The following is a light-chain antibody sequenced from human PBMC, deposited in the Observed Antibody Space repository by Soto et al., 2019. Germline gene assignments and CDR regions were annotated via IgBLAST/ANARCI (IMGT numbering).Light chain of an antibody. V-gene: IGKV3-20*01. CDR3: QQYGRSGT. J-gene: IGKJ1*01. CDR2: ATS. CDR1: QSVSRTY. Sequence: EIVLTQSPGTLSLSPGERATLSCRASQSVSRTYLAWYQQKPVQAPRLLIYATSSRATDIPDRFSGSGSGTDFTLTISRLEPEDFAVYYCQQYGRSGTFGQGTKVEIK.